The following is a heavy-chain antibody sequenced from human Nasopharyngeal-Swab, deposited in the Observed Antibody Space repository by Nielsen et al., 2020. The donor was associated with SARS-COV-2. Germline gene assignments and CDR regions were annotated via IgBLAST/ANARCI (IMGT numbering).Heavy chain of an antibody. D-gene: IGHD1-26*01. V-gene: IGHV1-58*01. Sequence: SVKVSCKASGFTFTSSAVQWVRQARGQRLEWIGWIVVGSGNTNYAQKFQERVTITRDTSTSTVYMELSSLRSEDTAVYYCARDLGGSYQYYYYGMDVWGQGTTVTVSS. CDR2: IVVGSGNT. CDR3: ARDLGGSYQYYYYGMDV. J-gene: IGHJ6*02. CDR1: GFTFTSSA.